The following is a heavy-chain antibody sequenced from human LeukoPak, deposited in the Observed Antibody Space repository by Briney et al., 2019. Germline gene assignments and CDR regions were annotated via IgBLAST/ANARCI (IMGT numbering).Heavy chain of an antibody. J-gene: IGHJ4*02. CDR2: INHSGST. D-gene: IGHD4-23*01. CDR3: ARVSAVVTLGY. Sequence: ASETLSLTCAVYGGSFSGYYWSWIRQPPGKGLEWIGEINHSGSTNYNPSLKSRVTISVDTSKNQFSLKLSSMTAADTAVYYCARVSAVVTLGYWGQGTLVTVSS. V-gene: IGHV4-34*01. CDR1: GGSFSGYY.